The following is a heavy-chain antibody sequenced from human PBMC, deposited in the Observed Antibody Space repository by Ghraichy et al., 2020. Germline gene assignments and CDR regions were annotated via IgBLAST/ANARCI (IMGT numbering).Heavy chain of an antibody. CDR1: GVTFSSYW. Sequence: GGSLRLSCAASGVTFSSYWMHWVRQAPGKGLVWVSRINSDGSSTNYADSVKGRFTISRDNDKNTLYLQMNSLRAEDTAVYYCARGIGYCSGGSFYYYFDYWGKGTLVTVSS. CDR2: INSDGSST. D-gene: IGHD2-15*01. J-gene: IGHJ4*02. V-gene: IGHV3-74*01. CDR3: ARGIGYCSGGSFYYYFDY.